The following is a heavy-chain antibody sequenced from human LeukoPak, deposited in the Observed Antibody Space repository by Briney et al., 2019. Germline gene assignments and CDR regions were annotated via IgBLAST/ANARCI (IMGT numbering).Heavy chain of an antibody. V-gene: IGHV3-30*18. CDR3: AKVRYYYDSSGTYYFDY. D-gene: IGHD3-22*01. CDR1: GFTFSSYG. Sequence: GGSLRLSCAASGFTFSSYGMHWVRQAPGKGLEWVAVISYDGSNKYYADSVKGRFTISRDNSKNTLYLQMNSLRAEDTAVYYCAKVRYYYDSSGTYYFDYWGQGTLVTVSS. J-gene: IGHJ4*02. CDR2: ISYDGSNK.